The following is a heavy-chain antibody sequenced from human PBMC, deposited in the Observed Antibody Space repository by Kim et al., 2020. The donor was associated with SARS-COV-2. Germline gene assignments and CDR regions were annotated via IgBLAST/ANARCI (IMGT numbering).Heavy chain of an antibody. D-gene: IGHD3-22*01. V-gene: IGHV3-30*18. CDR1: GFTFRGYG. Sequence: GGSLRLSCAASGFTFRGYGMHWVRQAPGKGLEWVAVMSCDGSTKYYADSVGGRFTISRDNSKNTLDLQMNSLRVEDTAVYYCAKGFGGWCDSSGQAYGMDVWGQGTTVTVSS. CDR3: AKGFGGWCDSSGQAYGMDV. CDR2: MSCDGSTK. J-gene: IGHJ6*02.